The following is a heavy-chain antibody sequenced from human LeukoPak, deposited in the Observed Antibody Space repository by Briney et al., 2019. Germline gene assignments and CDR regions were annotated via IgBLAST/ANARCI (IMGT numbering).Heavy chain of an antibody. CDR3: AKDQSRLNDYSNYVLSAGDY. V-gene: IGHV3-30*02. J-gene: IGHJ4*02. Sequence: PGGSLRLSCAASGFTFSTYAIHWVRQAPGKGLEWVAFIRYDGSNKYYADSVKGRFTISRDNSKNTLYLQMNSLRAEDTAVYYCAKDQSRLNDYSNYVLSAGDYWGQGTLVTVSS. CDR1: GFTFSTYA. CDR2: IRYDGSNK. D-gene: IGHD4-11*01.